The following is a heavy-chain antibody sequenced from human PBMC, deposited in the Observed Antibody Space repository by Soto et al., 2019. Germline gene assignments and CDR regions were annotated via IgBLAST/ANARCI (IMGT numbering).Heavy chain of an antibody. J-gene: IGHJ5*02. CDR1: GGSISDNDYY. V-gene: IGHV4-39*01. Sequence: SETLSLTCTVSGGSISDNDYYWSWIRQPPGKGLEWIGSIYYSGSTYYNPSLKSRVTISVDTSKNQFSLKLRSVTAADTAVYYCARHSYYYGSTYGCWLDPWGQGTLVTVSS. CDR2: IYYSGST. CDR3: ARHSYYYGSTYGCWLDP. D-gene: IGHD3-10*01.